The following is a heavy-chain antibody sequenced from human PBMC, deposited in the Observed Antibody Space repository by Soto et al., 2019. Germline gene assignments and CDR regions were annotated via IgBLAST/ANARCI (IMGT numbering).Heavy chain of an antibody. J-gene: IGHJ4*02. CDR2: IYYSGST. Sequence: SETLSLTCAVSGYSISSSNWWGWIRQPPGKGLEWIGYIYYSGSTYYNPSLKSRVTMSVDTSKNQFSLKLSSVTAADTALYYCVACDYGDYPRYWGQGTLVTVSS. CDR1: GYSISSSNW. D-gene: IGHD4-17*01. V-gene: IGHV4-28*01. CDR3: VACDYGDYPRY.